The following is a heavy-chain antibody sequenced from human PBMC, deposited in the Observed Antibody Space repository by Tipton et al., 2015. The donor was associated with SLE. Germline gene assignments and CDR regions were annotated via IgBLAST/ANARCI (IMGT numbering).Heavy chain of an antibody. CDR1: GFTVSSNY. J-gene: IGHJ3*01. D-gene: IGHD5/OR15-5a*01. CDR2: IYSGGST. CDR3: AELSTADAFDV. V-gene: IGHV3-53*01. Sequence: QLVQSGGGLVQPGGSLRLSCAASGFTVSSNYMSWVRQAPGKGLERVSVIYSGGSTYYADSVKGRFTISRDNAENSVYLQMNSLRAEDAALYYCAELSTADAFDVWGQGAMVIVSS.